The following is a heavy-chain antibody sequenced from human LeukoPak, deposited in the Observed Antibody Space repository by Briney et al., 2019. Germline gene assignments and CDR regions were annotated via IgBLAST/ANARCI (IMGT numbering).Heavy chain of an antibody. V-gene: IGHV3-74*01. CDR3: ARDLYGSGRTFDY. J-gene: IGHJ4*02. Sequence: GGSLRLSCVTSGFIFNNYWMHWVRQAPGKGLVWVSRISFDGSSTNYADFVKGRFTISRDNAKNTLYLQMNSLRAEDTAVYYCARDLYGSGRTFDYWGQGTLVTVSS. CDR1: GFIFNNYW. CDR2: ISFDGSST. D-gene: IGHD3-10*01.